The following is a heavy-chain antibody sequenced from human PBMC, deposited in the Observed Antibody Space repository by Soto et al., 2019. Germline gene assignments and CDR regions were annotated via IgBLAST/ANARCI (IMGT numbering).Heavy chain of an antibody. CDR2: INSSGGST. Sequence: GGSLRLSCTASRFTFSNHAMTWVRQAPGKGLELVSTINSSGGSTCYADSVKGRFTISRDNSKNTLYLQMNSLRAEDTAVYYCAKLPYWGQGTLVTVSS. CDR1: RFTFSNHA. CDR3: AKLPY. V-gene: IGHV3-23*01. J-gene: IGHJ4*02.